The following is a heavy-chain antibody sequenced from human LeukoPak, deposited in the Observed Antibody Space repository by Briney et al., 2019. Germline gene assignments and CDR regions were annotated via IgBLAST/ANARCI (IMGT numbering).Heavy chain of an antibody. V-gene: IGHV1-8*01. CDR2: MNPNSGNT. CDR3: ARRGYYDSSGYYQVSFDI. CDR1: GYTFTSYD. J-gene: IGHJ3*02. D-gene: IGHD3-22*01. Sequence: ASVKVSCKASGYTFTSYDINWVRQATGQGLEWMGWMNPNSGNTGYAQKFQGRVTMTRNTSISTAYMELSSLRSEDTAVYHCARRGYYDSSGYYQVSFDIWGQGTMVTVSS.